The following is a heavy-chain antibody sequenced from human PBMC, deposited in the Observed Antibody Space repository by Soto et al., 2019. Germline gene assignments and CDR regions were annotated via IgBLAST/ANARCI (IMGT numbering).Heavy chain of an antibody. J-gene: IGHJ3*02. CDR2: IVVGSGNT. D-gene: IGHD3-10*01. CDR3: AADYIWFGELSYAFDI. CDR1: GFTFTSSA. V-gene: IGHV1-58*02. Sequence: QMQLVQSGPEVKKPGTSVKVSCKASGFTFTSSAMQWVRQARGQRLEWLGWIVVGSGNTNYAQKFQERVTITRDMSTSTAYMELSSLRSEDTAVYYGAADYIWFGELSYAFDIWGQGTMVTVSS.